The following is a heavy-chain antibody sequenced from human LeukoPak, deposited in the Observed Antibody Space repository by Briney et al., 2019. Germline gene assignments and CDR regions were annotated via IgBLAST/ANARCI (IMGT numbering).Heavy chain of an antibody. CDR3: AKGSLVVPLSY. D-gene: IGHD3-22*01. V-gene: IGHV3-53*01. CDR2: IYSDNT. Sequence: GGSLRLSCTVSGFTVSSNSMSWVRQAPGKGLEWVSFIYSDNTHYSDSVKGRFTISRDNSKNTLYLQMNSLRAEDTAVYYCAKGSLVVPLSYWGQGTLVTVSS. CDR1: GFTVSSNS. J-gene: IGHJ4*02.